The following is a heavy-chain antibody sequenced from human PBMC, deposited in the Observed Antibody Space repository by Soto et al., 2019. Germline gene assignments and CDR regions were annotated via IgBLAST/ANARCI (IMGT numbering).Heavy chain of an antibody. CDR1: GGIPTSYC. CDR3: FFYLYADHPDLHSSSTRRSFDP. J-gene: IGHJ5*02. Sequence: TNSVSGGIPTSYCRRWFRLFPGKGLEWIAYTSHTGNTNYNPSLKSRVIISLDTSKNQVSLQLTSVTATDTALYYCFFYLYADHPDLHSSSTRRSFDP. CDR2: TSHTGNT. D-gene: IGHD2-2*01. V-gene: IGHV4-59*03.